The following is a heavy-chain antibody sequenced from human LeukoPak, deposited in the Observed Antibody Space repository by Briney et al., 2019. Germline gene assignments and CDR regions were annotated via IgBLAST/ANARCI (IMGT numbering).Heavy chain of an antibody. CDR1: GFTFRNYG. V-gene: IGHV3-48*04. Sequence: GGSLRLSCAASGFTFRNYGTNWVRQAPGKGLEWVSYISSTSSNIAYADSVKGRVTISRDNVRNSLYMQINSVRVEDTSVYYCARGGAARPDYWGQGTLVTVSS. CDR2: ISSTSSNI. CDR3: ARGGAARPDY. J-gene: IGHJ4*02. D-gene: IGHD6-6*01.